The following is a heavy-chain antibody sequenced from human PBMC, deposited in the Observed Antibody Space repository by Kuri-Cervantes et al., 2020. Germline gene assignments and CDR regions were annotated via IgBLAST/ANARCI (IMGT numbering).Heavy chain of an antibody. D-gene: IGHD3-22*01. Sequence: SETLSLTCTVPGYSISSGYYWGWIRQPPGKGLEWIGSIYHSGSTYYNPSLKSRVTISVDTSKNQFSLKLSSVTAADTAVYYCARALSSNYYDSSGYYYWGQGTLVTVSS. CDR1: GYSISSGYY. J-gene: IGHJ4*02. CDR3: ARALSSNYYDSSGYYY. CDR2: IYHSGST. V-gene: IGHV4-38-2*02.